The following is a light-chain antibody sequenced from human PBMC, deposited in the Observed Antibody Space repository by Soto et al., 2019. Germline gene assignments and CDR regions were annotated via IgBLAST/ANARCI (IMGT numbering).Light chain of an antibody. CDR1: QGIGND. Sequence: AIQMTQSPSSLSVSVGDRVTITCRASQGIGNDVGWYQQKPGKAPKLLIYAASSLQSGVPSMFSGSRSGTDFTLTISSLQPEDFATYYCLQDHNYPLTFGGGTKVEIK. CDR3: LQDHNYPLT. J-gene: IGKJ4*01. CDR2: AAS. V-gene: IGKV1-6*01.